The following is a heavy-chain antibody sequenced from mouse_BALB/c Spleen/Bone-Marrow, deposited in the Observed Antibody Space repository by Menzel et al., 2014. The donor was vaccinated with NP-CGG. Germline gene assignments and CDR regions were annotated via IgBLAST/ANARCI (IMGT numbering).Heavy chain of an antibody. CDR3: ATGFAY. V-gene: IGHV14-3*02. Sequence: EVQLQQSGAELVKPGASVKLSCTASGFNIKDTYMHWVKQRPEQGLEWIGRIDPANGNTKYDPKFQGKATITADTSSNTAYLHLSSLTSEDTAVYYCATGFAYWGQGTLVTVSA. CDR1: GFNIKDTY. J-gene: IGHJ3*01. CDR2: IDPANGNT.